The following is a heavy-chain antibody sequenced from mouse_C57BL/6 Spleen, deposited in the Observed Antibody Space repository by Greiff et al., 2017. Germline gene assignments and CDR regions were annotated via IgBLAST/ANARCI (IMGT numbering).Heavy chain of an antibody. V-gene: IGHV1-81*01. D-gene: IGHD2-1*01. CDR2: IYPRSGTT. CDR3: APLVPYGNYYAMDY. Sequence: QVQLQQSGAELARPGASVKMSCKASGYTFTSYGISWVKQRTGQGLEWIGEIYPRSGTTYYNQKFKGKATLTADKSSSTAYMELRSLTSEDSAVYFCAPLVPYGNYYAMDYWGQGTSVTVSS. CDR1: GYTFTSYG. J-gene: IGHJ4*01.